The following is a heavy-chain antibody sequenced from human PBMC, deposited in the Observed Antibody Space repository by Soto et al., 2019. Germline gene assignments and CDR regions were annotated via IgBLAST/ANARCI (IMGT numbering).Heavy chain of an antibody. CDR2: ISGSGGST. J-gene: IGHJ4*02. V-gene: IGHV3-23*01. CDR1: GFTFSSYA. D-gene: IGHD6-19*01. Sequence: EVQLLESGGGLVQPGGSLRLSCAASGFTFSSYAMSWVHQAPGKGLEWVSAISGSGGSTYYADSGKGRFTISRDNSKNTLYLQMNSLRAEDTAVYYCARRSSGWYFDYWGQGTLVTVSS. CDR3: ARRSSGWYFDY.